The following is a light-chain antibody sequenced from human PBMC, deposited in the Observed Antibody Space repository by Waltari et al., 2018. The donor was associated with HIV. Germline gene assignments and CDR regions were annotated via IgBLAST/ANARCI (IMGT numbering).Light chain of an antibody. CDR3: LVHMGHGAWV. V-gene: IGLV8-61*01. CDR2: STN. CDR1: SGSVSTPSF. J-gene: IGLJ3*02. Sequence: QTVVTQEPSFSVSPGGTVTLTCGLKSGSVSTPSFPSWYQQTPGQAPRPLIYSTNIRSSGVPERFSGSILGNKAALTITGAQADDESDYYCLVHMGHGAWVFGGGTKLTVL.